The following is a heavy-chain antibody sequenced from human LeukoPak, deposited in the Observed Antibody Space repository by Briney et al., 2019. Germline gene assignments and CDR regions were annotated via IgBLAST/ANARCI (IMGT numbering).Heavy chain of an antibody. J-gene: IGHJ5*01. D-gene: IGHD2-8*01. CDR2: ISSSGYST. CDR1: GFTFSSYA. Sequence: GGSLRLSCAASGFTFSSYAMTWVRQAPGKGLEWVSTISSSGYSTYYADSVKGRFTISRDNSKNTLYLQLNSLRAEDTAMYYCARAVLATKSEHWFDSWGQGTLVTVSS. CDR3: ARAVLATKSEHWFDS. V-gene: IGHV3-23*01.